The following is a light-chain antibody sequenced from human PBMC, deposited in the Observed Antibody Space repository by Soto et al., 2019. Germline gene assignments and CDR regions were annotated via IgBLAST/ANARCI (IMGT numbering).Light chain of an antibody. Sequence: EIVMTQSPAALSVSPGERATLSCRASQSVSSNLAWYQQKPGQAPRLLIYGASTRATGIPVRFRGSGSGTEFTLTIRSLQSEDFAVYYCRQYNNWPSFTFGPGTKVDIK. CDR2: GAS. V-gene: IGKV3-15*01. J-gene: IGKJ3*01. CDR3: RQYNNWPSFT. CDR1: QSVSSN.